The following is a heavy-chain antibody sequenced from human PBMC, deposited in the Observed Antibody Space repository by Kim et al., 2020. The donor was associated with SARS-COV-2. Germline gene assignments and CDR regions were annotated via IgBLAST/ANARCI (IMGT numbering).Heavy chain of an antibody. V-gene: IGHV1-18*01. CDR1: GYTFTSYG. CDR3: ARVRSPSGYYGSGSYRVYYYYGMDV. D-gene: IGHD3-10*01. CDR2: ISAYNGNT. J-gene: IGHJ6*02. Sequence: ASVKVSCKASGYTFTSYGISWVRQAPGQGLEWMGWISAYNGNTNYAQKLQGRVTMTTDTSTSTAYMELRSLRSDDTAVYYCARVRSPSGYYGSGSYRVYYYYGMDVWGQGTTVTVSS.